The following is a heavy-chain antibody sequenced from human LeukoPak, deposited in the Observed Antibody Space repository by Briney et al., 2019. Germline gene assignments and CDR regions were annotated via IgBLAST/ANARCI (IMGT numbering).Heavy chain of an antibody. CDR1: GFTFSSYA. Sequence: GGSLRLSCAASGFTFSSYAMSWVRQAPGKGLEWVSAISGSGGSTYYADSVKGRFTISRDNSKNTLYLQMNSLRAEDTAVYYCAKQKYGSGSYYTVDYWGQGTLVTVSS. CDR2: ISGSGGST. V-gene: IGHV3-23*01. J-gene: IGHJ4*02. D-gene: IGHD3-10*01. CDR3: AKQKYGSGSYYTVDY.